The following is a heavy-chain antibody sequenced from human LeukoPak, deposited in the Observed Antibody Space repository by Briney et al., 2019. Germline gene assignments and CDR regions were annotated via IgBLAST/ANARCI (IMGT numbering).Heavy chain of an antibody. CDR3: ARDIRRQVGATTAFDI. J-gene: IGHJ3*02. D-gene: IGHD1-26*01. Sequence: ASVKVSCKASGYTFTGYYMHWVRPAPGQGLEWMGWINPNSGGTNYAQKFQGRVTMTRDTSISTAYMELSRLRSDDTAVYYCARDIRRQVGATTAFDIWGQGTMVTVSS. CDR2: INPNSGGT. CDR1: GYTFTGYY. V-gene: IGHV1-2*02.